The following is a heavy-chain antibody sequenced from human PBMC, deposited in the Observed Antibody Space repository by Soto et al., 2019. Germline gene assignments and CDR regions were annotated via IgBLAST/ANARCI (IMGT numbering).Heavy chain of an antibody. CDR1: GFTLSDHY. CDR3: ARGYWSGGTGYSGFD. CDR2: TRNKANSYTT. V-gene: IGHV3-72*01. J-gene: IGHJ4*02. Sequence: EVQLVESGGGLVQPGGSLRLSCAASGFTLSDHYMDWVRQAPGKGLEWVGRTRNKANSYTTEYAASVKGRFTISGDDSKDLLYLQMNSLKTEDTVVYYCARGYWSGGTGYSGFDWGQGSLVTVSS. D-gene: IGHD2-15*01.